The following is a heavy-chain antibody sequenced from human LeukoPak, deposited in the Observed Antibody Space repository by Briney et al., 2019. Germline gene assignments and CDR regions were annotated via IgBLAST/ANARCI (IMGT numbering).Heavy chain of an antibody. V-gene: IGHV1-58*01. CDR1: GFTFTSSA. CDR3: AAPRGQLWDYYFDY. D-gene: IGHD5-18*01. Sequence: ASVKVSCKASGFTFTSSAVQWVRQARGERLEWIGWIVVGSGNTNYAQKFQERVTITRDMSTSTAYMELSSLRSEDTAVYYRAAPRGQLWDYYFDYWGQGTLVTVSS. CDR2: IVVGSGNT. J-gene: IGHJ4*02.